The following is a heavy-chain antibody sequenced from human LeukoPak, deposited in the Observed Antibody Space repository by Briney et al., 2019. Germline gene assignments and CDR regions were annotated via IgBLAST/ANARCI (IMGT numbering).Heavy chain of an antibody. V-gene: IGHV3-23*01. D-gene: IGHD3-3*01. CDR2: ISGSGGST. CDR3: AKDSRFLEWLFYFDY. CDR1: GFTFDDYA. J-gene: IGHJ4*02. Sequence: GGSLRLSCAASGFTFDDYAMHWVRQAPGKGLEWVSGISGSGGSTYYADSVKGRFTISRDNSKNTLYLQMNSLRAEDTAVYYCAKDSRFLEWLFYFDYWGQGTLVTVSS.